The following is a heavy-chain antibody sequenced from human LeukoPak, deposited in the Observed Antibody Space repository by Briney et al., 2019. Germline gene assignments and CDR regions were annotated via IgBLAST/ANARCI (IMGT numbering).Heavy chain of an antibody. D-gene: IGHD3-22*01. CDR2: ISGSGVMT. CDR3: AKDGLNYYDTSGYPNWFDP. J-gene: IGHJ5*02. Sequence: SGGSLRLSCAASGFTFSDYAMTWVRQAPGKGLEWVATISGSGVMTYYADSVKGRFTISRDNSKNTLYLQMNSLRAEDTAVYYCAKDGLNYYDTSGYPNWFDPWGQGTLVTVSS. V-gene: IGHV3-23*01. CDR1: GFTFSDYA.